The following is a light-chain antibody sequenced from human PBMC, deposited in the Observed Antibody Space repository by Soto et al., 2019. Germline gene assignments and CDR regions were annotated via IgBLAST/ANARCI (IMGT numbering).Light chain of an antibody. Sequence: EIVLTQSPGTLCLAPGERGTLCCRASRSVTSTYLAWYQQKPGQAPRLLIYGASNRATGIPARFSGSGSGTDFTLTISSLEPEDFAVYYCQQRSNWPQTFGQGTKVDIK. J-gene: IGKJ1*01. CDR3: QQRSNWPQT. CDR1: RSVTSTY. CDR2: GAS. V-gene: IGKV3-11*01.